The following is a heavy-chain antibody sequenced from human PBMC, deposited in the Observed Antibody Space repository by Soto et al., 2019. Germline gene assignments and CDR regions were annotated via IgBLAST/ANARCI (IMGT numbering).Heavy chain of an antibody. CDR3: AREDYISPTRKEYYYYGMDV. CDR2: IIPIFGTT. Sequence: SVKVSCKASGGTFSSYAISWVRQAPGQGLEWMGGIIPIFGTTNYAQKFQGRVTMTRDTSTSTVYMELSSLRSEDTAVYYCAREDYISPTRKEYYYYGMDVWGQGTTVTVSS. V-gene: IGHV1-69*05. CDR1: GGTFSSYA. J-gene: IGHJ6*02. D-gene: IGHD4-4*01.